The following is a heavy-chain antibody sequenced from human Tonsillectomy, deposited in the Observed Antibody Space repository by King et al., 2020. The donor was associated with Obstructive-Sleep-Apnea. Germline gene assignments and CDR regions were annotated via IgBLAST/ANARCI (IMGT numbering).Heavy chain of an antibody. CDR2: IKTKNDGGTT. Sequence: VQLVESGGGLVKPGGSLRLSCAASGFTFSNGWMTWVRQAPGKGLEWLGRIKTKNDGGTTDDAASVKGRFIISRDDSKNTLYLQMNSLQIEDTAVYYCVADFSGSLCLEHWGQGTLVTASS. CDR3: VADFSGSLCLEH. D-gene: IGHD6-19*01. J-gene: IGHJ1*01. CDR1: GFTFSNGW. V-gene: IGHV3-15*05.